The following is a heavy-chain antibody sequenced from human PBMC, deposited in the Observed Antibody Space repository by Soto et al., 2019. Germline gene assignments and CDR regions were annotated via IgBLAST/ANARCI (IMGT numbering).Heavy chain of an antibody. Sequence: QVQLVESGGGVVQPGRSLRLSCAASGFTFSSYGMHWVRQAPGKGLEWVAVISYDGSNKYYADSVKGRFTSSRDNSKNTLYLQMNSLRAEDTAVYYCAKEGNKWLRSPDFDYWGQGTLVTVSS. CDR3: AKEGNKWLRSPDFDY. CDR1: GFTFSSYG. J-gene: IGHJ4*02. CDR2: ISYDGSNK. D-gene: IGHD5-12*01. V-gene: IGHV3-30*18.